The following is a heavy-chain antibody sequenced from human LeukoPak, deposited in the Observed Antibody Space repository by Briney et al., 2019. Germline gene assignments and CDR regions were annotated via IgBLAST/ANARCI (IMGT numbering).Heavy chain of an antibody. V-gene: IGHV3-23*01. Sequence: GGSLRLSCAASGFTFSSYAMSWVRQAPGKGLEWVSAISGSGGSTYYADAVKGRFTISRDNSKNTLYLQMNSLRAEDTAVYYCANPGVTADEYFQRWGQGTLVTVSS. J-gene: IGHJ1*01. CDR3: ANPGVTADEYFQR. CDR1: GFTFSSYA. CDR2: ISGSGGST. D-gene: IGHD4-11*01.